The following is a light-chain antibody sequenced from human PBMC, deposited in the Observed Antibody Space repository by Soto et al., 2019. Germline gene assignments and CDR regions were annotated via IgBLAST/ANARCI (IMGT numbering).Light chain of an antibody. Sequence: EIMMTQSPATLSVSPGERVTLSCRAGQSISSNLAWYQQKPGQAARLLIYDVSTRATGIPARFTGSGSGTEFTLTISSLQSEDFAVYHCQQYYNWPLTFGGGTKVEIK. CDR3: QQYYNWPLT. CDR2: DVS. CDR1: QSISSN. V-gene: IGKV3-15*01. J-gene: IGKJ4*01.